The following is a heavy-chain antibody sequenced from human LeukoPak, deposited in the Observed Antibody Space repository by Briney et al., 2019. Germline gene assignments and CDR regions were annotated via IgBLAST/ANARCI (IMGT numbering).Heavy chain of an antibody. CDR3: ATESGTYSGTCFDY. D-gene: IGHD1-26*01. V-gene: IGHV3-30*04. CDR1: GFTFSSYA. CDR2: ISYDGSHK. Sequence: RSLRLSCAASGFTFSSYAMHWVRQAPGKRLEWVALISYDGSHKYYADSVKGRFTTSRDNSKNTLYLQMNSLRAEDTAVYYCATESGTYSGTCFDYWGQGTLVTVSS. J-gene: IGHJ4*02.